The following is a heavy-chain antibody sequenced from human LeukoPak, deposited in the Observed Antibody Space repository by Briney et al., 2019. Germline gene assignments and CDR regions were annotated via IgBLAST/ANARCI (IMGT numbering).Heavy chain of an antibody. V-gene: IGHV3-33*01. Sequence: GGSLRLSCAASGFTFSSYGMHWVRQAPGKGLEWVAVIWYDGSNQYYADSVKGRFTISRDNSKNTLYLQMNSLRAEDTAVYYCARAGNYDYVWGSYRSTFDYWGQGTLVTVSS. CDR1: GFTFSSYG. J-gene: IGHJ4*02. D-gene: IGHD3-16*02. CDR3: ARAGNYDYVWGSYRSTFDY. CDR2: IWYDGSNQ.